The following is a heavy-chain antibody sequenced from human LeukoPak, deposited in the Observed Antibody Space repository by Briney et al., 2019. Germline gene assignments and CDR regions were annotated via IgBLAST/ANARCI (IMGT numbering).Heavy chain of an antibody. CDR3: ARGEPTLAFDI. CDR2: IYYSGST. CDR1: GGSISSSSYY. V-gene: IGHV4-39*07. Sequence: SEILSLTCTVSGGSISSSSYYWGWIRQPPGKGLEWIGSIYYSGSTYYNPSLKSRVTISVDTSKNQFSLKLSSVTAADTAVYYCARGEPTLAFDIWGQGTMVTVSS. J-gene: IGHJ3*02.